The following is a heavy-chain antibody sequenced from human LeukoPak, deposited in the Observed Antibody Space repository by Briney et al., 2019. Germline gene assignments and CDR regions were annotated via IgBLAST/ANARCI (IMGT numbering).Heavy chain of an antibody. CDR1: GGLVRRGLKR. CDR3: AIGSTYPGDGYNPLDY. D-gene: IGHD5-24*01. Sequence: SETLSLICTVSGGLVRRGLKRGSWIRQPPGKGLEWIGDISYSGSATYNPSLRSRFPISVDTSTNQFSLMLASVTAADTAVYYCAIGSTYPGDGYNPLDYWGQGTLVTVSS. CDR2: ISYSGSA. V-gene: IGHV4-61*01. J-gene: IGHJ4*02.